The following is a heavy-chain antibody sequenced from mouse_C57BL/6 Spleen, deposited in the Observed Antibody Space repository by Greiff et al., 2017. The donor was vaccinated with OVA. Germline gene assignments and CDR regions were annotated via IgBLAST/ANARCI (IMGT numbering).Heavy chain of an antibody. J-gene: IGHJ4*01. CDR2: IHPSDSDT. Sequence: QVQLKQPGAELVKPGASVKVSCKASGYTFTSYWMHWVKQRPGQGLEWIGRIHPSDSDTNYNQKFKGKATLTVDKSSSTAYMQLSSLTSEDSAVYYCAIYDYDEGGYYAMDYWGQGTSVTVSS. CDR3: AIYDYDEGGYYAMDY. V-gene: IGHV1-74*01. CDR1: GYTFTSYW. D-gene: IGHD2-4*01.